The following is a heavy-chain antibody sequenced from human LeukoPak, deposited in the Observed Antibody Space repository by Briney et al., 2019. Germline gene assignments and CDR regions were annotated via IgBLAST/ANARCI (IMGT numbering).Heavy chain of an antibody. D-gene: IGHD5-12*01. CDR2: ISSSSSYL. Sequence: GGSLRLSCAASGFTFSSYSMNWVRQAPGKGLEWVSSISSSSSYLYYADSVKGRFTISRDNAKNSLYLQMNNLRDEDTAVYYCASNIVATITGNTDYWGQGTLVTVSS. J-gene: IGHJ4*02. CDR3: ASNIVATITGNTDY. CDR1: GFTFSSYS. V-gene: IGHV3-21*01.